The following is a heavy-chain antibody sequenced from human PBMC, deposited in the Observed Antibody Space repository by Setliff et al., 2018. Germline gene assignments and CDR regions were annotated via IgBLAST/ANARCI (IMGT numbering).Heavy chain of an antibody. CDR1: GYTFTYFG. CDR3: AKEPAVSLTEAVHRTYYDYAMDA. J-gene: IGHJ6*02. D-gene: IGHD3-9*01. V-gene: IGHV1-18*01. Sequence: ASVKVSCKASGYTFTYFGLSWVRQAPGQGLEWMGWISPYNGQTTYAQRFQGRITMTTDTSTDTAYMELRNLRSDDTAIYFCAKEPAVSLTEAVHRTYYDYAMDAWGQGTTVTVSS. CDR2: ISPYNGQT.